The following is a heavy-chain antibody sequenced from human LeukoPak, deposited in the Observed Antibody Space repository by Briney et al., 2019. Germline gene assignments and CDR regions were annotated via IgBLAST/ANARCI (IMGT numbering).Heavy chain of an antibody. CDR2: IYWDDDK. Sequence: SGPTLVKPTQTLTLTCTFSGFSLSSIGVGVGWIRHPPGKALEWLAFIYWDDDKRYSPSLKSRLTITKDTSKNQVVLTMTNMDPVDAATYYCARPKGDYYDSSGYLYYFDYWGQGTLVTVSS. CDR1: GFSLSSIGVG. V-gene: IGHV2-5*02. D-gene: IGHD3-22*01. J-gene: IGHJ4*02. CDR3: ARPKGDYYDSSGYLYYFDY.